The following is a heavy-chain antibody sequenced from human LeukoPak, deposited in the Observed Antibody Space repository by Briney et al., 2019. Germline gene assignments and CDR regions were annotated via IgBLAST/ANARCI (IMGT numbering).Heavy chain of an antibody. CDR2: ISGSATTT. V-gene: IGHV3-23*01. CDR3: AKSRFTSGWPYYFDY. J-gene: IGHJ4*02. CDR1: RFTFSSYA. D-gene: IGHD6-19*01. Sequence: GGSLRLSCAASRFTFSSYAMTWIRQAPGKGLQWVSAISGSATTTYYADSVKGRFTISRDRSKNTLYLQMNSLRAEDTAVYYCAKSRFTSGWPYYFDYWGQGTLVTVSS.